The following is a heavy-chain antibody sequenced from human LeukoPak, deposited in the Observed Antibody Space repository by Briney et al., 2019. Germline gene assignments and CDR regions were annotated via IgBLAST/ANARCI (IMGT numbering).Heavy chain of an antibody. CDR3: ARAGITRVPAAIHY. J-gene: IGHJ4*02. D-gene: IGHD2-2*01. CDR1: GGTFSSYA. V-gene: IGHV1-69*05. Sequence: SVKVSCKASGGTFSSYAISWVRQAPGQGLEWMGGIIPIFGTANYAQKFQGRVTMTRDTSISTAYMELSRLRSDDTAVYYCARAGITRVPAAIHYWGQGTLVTVSS. CDR2: IIPIFGTA.